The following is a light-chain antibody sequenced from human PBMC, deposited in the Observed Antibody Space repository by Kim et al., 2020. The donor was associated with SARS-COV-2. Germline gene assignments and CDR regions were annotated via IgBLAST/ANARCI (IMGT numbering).Light chain of an antibody. CDR3: QAWDSSVGVYV. Sequence: SYELTQPPSVSVSLGQTASITCSGDKLGNKFVCWYQQKAGQSPVVVMYQDSKRPSGIPERFSGSNSGNTATLTISGTQAMDEADYYCQAWDSSVGVYVFGPGTKVTVL. V-gene: IGLV3-1*01. CDR2: QDS. J-gene: IGLJ1*01. CDR1: KLGNKF.